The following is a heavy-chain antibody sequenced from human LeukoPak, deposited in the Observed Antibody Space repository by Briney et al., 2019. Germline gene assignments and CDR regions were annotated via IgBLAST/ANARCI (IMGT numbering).Heavy chain of an antibody. V-gene: IGHV1-69*13. CDR1: GGTFSSYA. Sequence: ASVKVSCKASGGTFSSYAISWVRQAPGQGLEWMGGIIPIFGTANYAQKFQGRVTITADESTSTAYMELSSLRSEDTAVYYCAAYCSSTSCQSPNYYYYGMDVWGQGTTVTVSS. CDR2: IIPIFGTA. CDR3: AAYCSSTSCQSPNYYYYGMDV. D-gene: IGHD2-2*01. J-gene: IGHJ6*02.